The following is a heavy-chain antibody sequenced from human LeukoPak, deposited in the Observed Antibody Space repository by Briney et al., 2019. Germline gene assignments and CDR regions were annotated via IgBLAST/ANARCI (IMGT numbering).Heavy chain of an antibody. CDR3: ATAIVPAYDY. D-gene: IGHD2-2*02. V-gene: IGHV5-51*01. Sequence: GAYLKISCKASGYSFTDYWIGWVRLMPGEGLEWMGIIYPGDSDTRYSPSFQGQVTFSADKSISTAYLQWRSLKASDSAIYYCATAIVPAYDYWGQGTLVTVSS. CDR1: GYSFTDYW. CDR2: IYPGDSDT. J-gene: IGHJ4*02.